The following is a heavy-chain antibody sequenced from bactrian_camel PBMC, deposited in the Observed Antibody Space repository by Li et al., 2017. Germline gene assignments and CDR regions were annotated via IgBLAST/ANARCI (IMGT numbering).Heavy chain of an antibody. J-gene: IGHJ4*01. D-gene: IGHD5*01. V-gene: IGHV3-2*01. CDR1: GFAFGTYD. CDR3: ATDEWGSKY. CDR2: ITYDESII. Sequence: HVQLVESGGDLVQPGGSLRLSCTASGFAFGTYDMNWVRQAPGKGLEWVASITYDESIIDYIDSVKGRFTISRDNAKNTVSLQMNSLKSEDTALYFCATDEWGSKYWGQGTQVTVS.